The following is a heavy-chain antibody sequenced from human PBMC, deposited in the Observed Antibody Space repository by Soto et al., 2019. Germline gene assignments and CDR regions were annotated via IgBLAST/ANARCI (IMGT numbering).Heavy chain of an antibody. V-gene: IGHV2-5*01. CDR3: AHRSGNGYYYDSSGYYAYFDY. D-gene: IGHD3-22*01. J-gene: IGHJ4*02. CDR2: IYWNDDK. Sequence: QITLKESGPTLVNPTQTLTLTCTFSGFSLSTSGVGVGWIRQPPGKALEWLALIYWNDDKRYSPSLKSRLTITKDTSKNQLVLTMTNMDPVDTATYYCAHRSGNGYYYDSSGYYAYFDYWGQGTLVTVSS. CDR1: GFSLSTSGVG.